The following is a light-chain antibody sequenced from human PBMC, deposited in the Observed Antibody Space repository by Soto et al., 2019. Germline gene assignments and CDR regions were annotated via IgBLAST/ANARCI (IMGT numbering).Light chain of an antibody. V-gene: IGKV1-9*01. Sequence: DIHLTQSPSFLSASVGDRVTMTCRASQGISSYLAWYQRKPGKAPKVLIYVASTLQSGVPSRFSGSGSGTEFSLTISRLQPEDSATYYCQQHNGYPLTFGGGTKVEIK. CDR3: QQHNGYPLT. J-gene: IGKJ4*01. CDR1: QGISSY. CDR2: VAS.